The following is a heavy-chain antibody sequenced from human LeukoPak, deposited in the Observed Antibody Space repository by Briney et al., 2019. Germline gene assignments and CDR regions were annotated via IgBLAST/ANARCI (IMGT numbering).Heavy chain of an antibody. D-gene: IGHD3-10*01. J-gene: IGHJ6*03. Sequence: ASVKVSCKASGYTFTSYYMHWVRQAPGQGLEWMGIIDPSGGSTSYAQKFQGRVTMTRDTSTSTVYMELSSLRSEDTAVYYCARRAYGSGTTLGYYYYMDVWGKGTTVTVSS. CDR3: ARRAYGSGTTLGYYYYMDV. CDR2: IDPSGGST. V-gene: IGHV1-46*01. CDR1: GYTFTSYY.